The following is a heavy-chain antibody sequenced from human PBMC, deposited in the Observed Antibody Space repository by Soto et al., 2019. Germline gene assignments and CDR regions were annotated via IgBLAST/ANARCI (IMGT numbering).Heavy chain of an antibody. D-gene: IGHD3-22*01. Sequence: GGSLRLSCAASGFTFSSYAMHWVRQAPGKGLEWVAVISYDGSNKYYADSVKGRFTISRDNSKNTLYLQMNSLRAEDTAVYYCARGYYYDSSEDAFDIWGQGTMVTVSS. CDR3: ARGYYYDSSEDAFDI. CDR1: GFTFSSYA. V-gene: IGHV3-30-3*01. CDR2: ISYDGSNK. J-gene: IGHJ3*02.